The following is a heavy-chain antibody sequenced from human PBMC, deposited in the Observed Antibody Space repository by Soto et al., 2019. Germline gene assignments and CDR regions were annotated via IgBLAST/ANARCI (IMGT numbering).Heavy chain of an antibody. CDR3: AGDEYGSRWRTVSDP. CDR2: ISAYNGNT. J-gene: IGHJ5*02. CDR1: GYTFTSYG. Sequence: QVQLVQSGAEVKKPGASVKVSCKASGYTFTSYGISWVRQAPGQGLEWMGWISAYNGNTNYAQKLQGSVTMATDTSTSTGEIEMGILRTNNTAAYDGAGDEYGSRWRTVSDPWCQQTLVTVST. V-gene: IGHV1-18*04. D-gene: IGHD3-10*01.